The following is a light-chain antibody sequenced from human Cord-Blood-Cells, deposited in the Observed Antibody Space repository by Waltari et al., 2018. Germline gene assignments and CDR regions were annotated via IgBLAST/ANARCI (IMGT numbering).Light chain of an antibody. J-gene: IGLJ3*02. Sequence: QSVLTQPPSASGAPGPRVPTSFPGGRANTGAGSGVDGYQQLPGTPPKLLIYGSRTRPSGVPDRSSGSKSGTSASLAITGLQAEDEADYYRQSYDSSLSGWVFGGGTKLTVL. CDR1: RANTGAGSG. CDR3: QSYDSSLSGWV. V-gene: IGLV1-40*01. CDR2: GSR.